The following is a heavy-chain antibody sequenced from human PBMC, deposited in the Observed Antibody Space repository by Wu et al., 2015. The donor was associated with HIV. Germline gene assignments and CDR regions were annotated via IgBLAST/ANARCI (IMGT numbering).Heavy chain of an antibody. J-gene: IGHJ5*02. V-gene: IGHV1-18*01. CDR2: ISAYSGNT. Sequence: QAQLVQSGAEMKRPGASVRVSCKASGYTFTSYGLSWVRQAPGQGLEWMGWISAYSGNTNYAQKFQGRVTMTTDTSTSTAYMELRSLRSDDTAVYYCARGHSHPYYDILTGYGKNWFDPWGQGTLVTVSS. D-gene: IGHD3-9*01. CDR3: ARGHSHPYYDILTGYGKNWFDP. CDR1: GYTFTSYG.